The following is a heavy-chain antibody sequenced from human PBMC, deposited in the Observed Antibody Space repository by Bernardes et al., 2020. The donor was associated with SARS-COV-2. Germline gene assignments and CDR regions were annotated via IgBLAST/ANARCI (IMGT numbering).Heavy chain of an antibody. V-gene: IGHV3-48*03. CDR2: ISSSGSTI. J-gene: IGHJ5*02. Sequence: GGSLRLSCAASGFTFSSYEMNWVRQAPGKGLEWVSYISSSGSTIYYADSVKGRFTISRDNAKNSLYLQMNSLRAEDTAVYYCATLWFGELLFPFDPWGQGTLVTVSS. CDR3: ATLWFGELLFPFDP. D-gene: IGHD3-10*01. CDR1: GFTFSSYE.